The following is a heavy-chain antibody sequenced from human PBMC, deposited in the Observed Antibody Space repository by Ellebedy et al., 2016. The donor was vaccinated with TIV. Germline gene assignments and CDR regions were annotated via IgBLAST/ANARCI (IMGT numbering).Heavy chain of an antibody. CDR3: ARDGNDYGIDAFDI. CDR1: GASIDSGGYY. Sequence: SETLSLTCTVSGASIDSGGYYWSWIRHHPDKGLEWIGYIYYSGRTDYNPSLKSRVTMSIDTSKTQFSLKLTSVTAADTAVYYCARDGNDYGIDAFDIWGHGTTVTVS. D-gene: IGHD4-17*01. V-gene: IGHV4-31*03. CDR2: IYYSGRT. J-gene: IGHJ3*02.